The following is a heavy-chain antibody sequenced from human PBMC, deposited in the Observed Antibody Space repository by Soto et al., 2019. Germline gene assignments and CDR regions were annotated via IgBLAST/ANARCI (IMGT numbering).Heavy chain of an antibody. V-gene: IGHV3-30*18. CDR1: GFTFSSYG. CDR2: ISYDGSNK. CDR3: AKGGSGWWSPRYYGMDV. Sequence: GSLRLSCAASGFTFSSYGMHWVRQAPGKGLEWVAVISYDGSNKYYADSVKGRFTISRDNSKNTLYLQMNSLRAEDTAVYYCAKGGSGWWSPRYYGMDVWGQVTTVTVSS. J-gene: IGHJ6*02. D-gene: IGHD6-19*01.